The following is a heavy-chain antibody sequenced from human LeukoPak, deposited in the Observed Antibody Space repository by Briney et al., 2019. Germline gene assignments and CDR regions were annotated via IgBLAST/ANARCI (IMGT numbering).Heavy chain of an antibody. V-gene: IGHV3-30*02. J-gene: IGHJ4*02. CDR2: IHFDGSTK. CDR1: GFTFSSYG. Sequence: GGSLRLSCAASGFTFSSYGMPSVRQAPGKGLEWVAFIHFDGSTKYSGDSVKGRFTISRDNSKNTLYLQMNSLRPEDTAVYYCAKDQCTRTSCDGYPGYWGQVSLVTVSS. CDR3: AKDQCTRTSCDGYPGY. D-gene: IGHD2-2*01.